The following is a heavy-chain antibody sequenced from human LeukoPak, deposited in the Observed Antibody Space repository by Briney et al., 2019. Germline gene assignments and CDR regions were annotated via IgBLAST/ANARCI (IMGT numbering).Heavy chain of an antibody. Sequence: ETLSLTCTVSGGSISHYYWSWVRQAPGKGLEWLANIKQDGTEKNYLNSVKGRFTISRDNAKNSLYLQMNSPRAEDTAVYYCARDYSGWGQGTLVTVSS. D-gene: IGHD1-26*01. CDR2: IKQDGTEK. J-gene: IGHJ4*02. CDR3: ARDYSG. V-gene: IGHV3-7*01. CDR1: GGSISHYY.